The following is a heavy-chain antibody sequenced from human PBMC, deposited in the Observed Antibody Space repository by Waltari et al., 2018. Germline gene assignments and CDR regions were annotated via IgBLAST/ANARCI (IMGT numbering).Heavy chain of an antibody. CDR3: ATGIVVVIVPYFDY. CDR2: VDPEDGET. J-gene: IGHJ4*02. D-gene: IGHD3-22*01. V-gene: IGHV1-69-2*01. Sequence: ELQLVQSVAEVKKPGASVKIPCKASGSTFPDYYMHWVQQAPGKGLEWMGRVDPEDGETIYAEKFQGRVTITADTSTDTAYMELSSLRSEDTAVYYCATGIVVVIVPYFDYWGQGTLVTVSS. CDR1: GSTFPDYY.